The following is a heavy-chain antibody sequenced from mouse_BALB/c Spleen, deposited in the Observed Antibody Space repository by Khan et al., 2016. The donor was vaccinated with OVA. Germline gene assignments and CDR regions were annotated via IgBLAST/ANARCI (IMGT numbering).Heavy chain of an antibody. V-gene: IGHV2-9*02. CDR2: IWAGGST. CDR1: GFSLTSYG. Sequence: QVQLKESGPGLVAPSQSLSITCTVSGFSLTSYGVHWVRQPPGKGLEWLGVIWAGGSTNYNSALMSRLSISKDNSKSQVFLKMNSLQTDDTAMYYCAGLYYYGSSFYAMDCWGQGTSVTVSS. D-gene: IGHD1-1*01. CDR3: AGLYYYGSSFYAMDC. J-gene: IGHJ4*01.